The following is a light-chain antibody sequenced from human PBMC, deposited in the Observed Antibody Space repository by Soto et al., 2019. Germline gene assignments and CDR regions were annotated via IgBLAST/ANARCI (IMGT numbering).Light chain of an antibody. CDR2: DVS. CDR1: QSVGTW. V-gene: IGKV1-5*01. Sequence: DIQMSQSPTTLSAFVGDRVTITCRASQSVGTWLAWYQQKPGRAPKLLIYDVSTLESGVPSRFSGSGSGTEFTLTISSLQAEDFAVYYCQQYNGFWSFGRGTKVDIK. CDR3: QQYNGFWS. J-gene: IGKJ1*01.